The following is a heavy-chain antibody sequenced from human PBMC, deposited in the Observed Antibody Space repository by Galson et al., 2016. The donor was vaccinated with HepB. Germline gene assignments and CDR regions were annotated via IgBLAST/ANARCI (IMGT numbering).Heavy chain of an antibody. CDR1: GFTFSDYY. D-gene: IGHD4-17*01. J-gene: IGHJ6*04. Sequence: SLRLSCAASGFTFSDYYMSWIRQAPGKGLEWVSSISSSSSYIYYADSVKGRFTISRDNSKNTLYLQMNSLSAEDTAVYFCARDGPTTVATGLLQYYYGMDVWGEGTTVTVSS. CDR3: ARDGPTTVATGLLQYYYGMDV. V-gene: IGHV3-11*06. CDR2: ISSSSSYI.